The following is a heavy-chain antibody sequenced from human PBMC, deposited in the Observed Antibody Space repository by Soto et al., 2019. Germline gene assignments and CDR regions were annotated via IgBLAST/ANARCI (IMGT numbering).Heavy chain of an antibody. D-gene: IGHD2-2*01. CDR3: ARIRQLLFVS. CDR1: GFTFRVYA. V-gene: IGHV3-23*01. Sequence: PGGSLRLSCAAFGFTFRVYAMSWFRQAPGRGLEWVSAIGGTGNTTYYADSVKGRFTIARDNSRDTLYLQMTSLRVEDTAVYYSARIRQLLFVSSGQGTLVTVSS. CDR2: IGGTGNTT. J-gene: IGHJ5*01.